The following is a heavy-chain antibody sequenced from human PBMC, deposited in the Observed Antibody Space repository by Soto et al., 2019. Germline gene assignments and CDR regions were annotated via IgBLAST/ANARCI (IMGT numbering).Heavy chain of an antibody. V-gene: IGHV1-69*04. CDR3: ARDILTGYYMAY. Sequence: SVKVSCKASGGTLSSYTGSWVRQAPGQGLEWMGRIIPILGIANYAQKFQGRVTITADKSTSTAYMELSSLRSEDTAVYYCARDILTGYYMAYWGQGTLVTVSS. CDR2: IIPILGIA. D-gene: IGHD3-9*01. J-gene: IGHJ4*02. CDR1: GGTLSSYT.